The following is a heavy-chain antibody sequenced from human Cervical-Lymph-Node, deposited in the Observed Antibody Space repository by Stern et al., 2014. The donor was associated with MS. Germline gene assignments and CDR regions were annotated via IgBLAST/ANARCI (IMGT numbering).Heavy chain of an antibody. CDR3: ARGVVSNRAAATLHNLFDP. CDR1: GGTFSSSYA. Sequence: LQLVESGAEVKKPGSSVNVSCTASGGTFSSSYAITWLRQPPGQGLEWMGRIIPILGLTNYAQKFQGSVTITADTSTSTAYMELSSLRSEDTAVYYCARGVVSNRAAATLHNLFDPWGQGTLVTVSS. V-gene: IGHV1-69*09. CDR2: IIPILGLT. J-gene: IGHJ5*02. D-gene: IGHD2-15*01.